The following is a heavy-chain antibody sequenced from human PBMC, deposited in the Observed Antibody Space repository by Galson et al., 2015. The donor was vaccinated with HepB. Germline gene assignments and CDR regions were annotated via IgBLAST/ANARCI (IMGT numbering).Heavy chain of an antibody. CDR2: ISSSGSTI. J-gene: IGHJ4*02. CDR3: ARDLGAASALDPVGY. Sequence: SLRLSCAASGFTFSDYYMSWIRQAPGKGLEWVSYISSSGSTIYYADSVKGRFTISRDNAKNSLYLQMNSLRSDDTAVYYCARDLGAASALDPVGYWGQGTLVTVSS. V-gene: IGHV3-11*01. D-gene: IGHD1-26*01. CDR1: GFTFSDYY.